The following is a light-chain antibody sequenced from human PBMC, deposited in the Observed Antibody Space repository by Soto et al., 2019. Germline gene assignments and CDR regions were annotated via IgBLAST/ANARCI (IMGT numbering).Light chain of an antibody. CDR3: QQYNNWPLN. J-gene: IGKJ4*01. CDR2: GAS. Sequence: EIVLTQFPGTLSLSPGERATLSCRASQSVSSDLAWYEQKPGQAPRLLIYGASTRATGIPARFSGSGSGTEFTLTISSLQSEDFAVYYCQQYNNWPLNFGGGTKVDIK. V-gene: IGKV3-15*01. CDR1: QSVSSD.